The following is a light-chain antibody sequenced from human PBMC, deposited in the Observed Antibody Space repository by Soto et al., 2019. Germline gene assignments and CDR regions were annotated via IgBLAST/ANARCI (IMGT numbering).Light chain of an antibody. CDR2: GAS. J-gene: IGKJ1*01. Sequence: EIVMTQSPATLSVSPGGRATLSCRASQSISDTLAWYQQKPGQAPRLLIHGASTRATGFPARFSGSGSGTDFTLTISSLQSEDSAVYYCQQYDNWPWTFGQGTKLDIK. V-gene: IGKV3-15*01. CDR1: QSISDT. CDR3: QQYDNWPWT.